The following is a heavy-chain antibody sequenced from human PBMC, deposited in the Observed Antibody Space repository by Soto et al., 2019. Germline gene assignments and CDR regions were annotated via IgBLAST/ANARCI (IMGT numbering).Heavy chain of an antibody. Sequence: ASETLSLTCAVSGGSIASIYHWAWIRQTPGRGLEWVASIYHTGTTYYHPSLKSWVTISVDTSKNQFSLNVRSVTAADTAVYYCAGGDGRYLDWLLTYYHYGMDVWGQVTTFTV. CDR3: AGGDGRYLDWLLTYYHYGMDV. J-gene: IGHJ6*02. CDR2: IYHTGTT. V-gene: IGHV4-38-2*01. D-gene: IGHD3-9*01. CDR1: GGSIASIYH.